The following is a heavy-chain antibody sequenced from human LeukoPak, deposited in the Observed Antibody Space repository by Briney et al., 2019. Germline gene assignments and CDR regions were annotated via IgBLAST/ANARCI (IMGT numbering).Heavy chain of an antibody. V-gene: IGHV1-2*02. D-gene: IGHD1-26*01. Sequence: ASVNVSCKASGYTFTDYYIHWVRQAPGQGLEWMGWINPNSGGTDSAQKFQGRVTMTRDTSISTAYMELSRLRSGDTAVYYCARGELLYKTPTLPPDYWGQGTLVTVSS. J-gene: IGHJ4*02. CDR3: ARGELLYKTPTLPPDY. CDR2: INPNSGGT. CDR1: GYTFTDYY.